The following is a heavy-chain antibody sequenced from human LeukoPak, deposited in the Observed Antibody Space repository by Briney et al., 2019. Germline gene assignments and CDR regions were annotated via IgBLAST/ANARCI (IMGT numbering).Heavy chain of an antibody. J-gene: IGHJ4*02. CDR1: GYTFTGYY. V-gene: IGHV1-2*02. CDR2: INPNSGGT. CDR3: ARDGYYGSGSYSAPDY. D-gene: IGHD3-10*01. Sequence: ASVKVSCKASGYTFTGYYMHWVRQAPGQGLEWMGWINPNSGGTNYAQKFQGRVTMTRDMSISTAYMELSRLRSDDTAVYYCARDGYYGSGSYSAPDYWGQGTLVTVSS.